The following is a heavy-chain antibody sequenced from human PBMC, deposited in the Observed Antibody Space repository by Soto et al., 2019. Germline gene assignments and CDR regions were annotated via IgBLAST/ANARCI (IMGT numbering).Heavy chain of an antibody. D-gene: IGHD2-8*01. V-gene: IGHV3-23*01. CDR1: GFTFSSYA. J-gene: IGHJ3*02. CDR3: AKDLRETKIVLMVYVHDAFDI. CDR2: ISGSGGST. Sequence: GGSLRLSCAASGFTFSSYAMSWVRQAPGKGLEWVSAISGSGGSTYYADSVKGRFTISRDNSKNTLYLQMNSLRAEDTAVYYCAKDLRETKIVLMVYVHDAFDIWGQGTMVTVSS.